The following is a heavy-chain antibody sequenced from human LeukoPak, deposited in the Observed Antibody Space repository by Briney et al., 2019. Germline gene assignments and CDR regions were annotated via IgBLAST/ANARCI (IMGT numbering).Heavy chain of an antibody. CDR2: IIPIFGTA. J-gene: IGHJ4*02. CDR1: GGTFSSYA. CDR3: AREGSPSIYSSGPGYFDY. D-gene: IGHD3-22*01. V-gene: IGHV1-69*13. Sequence: PVASVKVSCKASGGTFSSYAISWVRQAPGQGLEWMGGIIPIFGTANYAQKFQGRVTITADESTSTAYMELSSLRSEDTAVYYCAREGSPSIYSSGPGYFDYWGQGTLVTVSS.